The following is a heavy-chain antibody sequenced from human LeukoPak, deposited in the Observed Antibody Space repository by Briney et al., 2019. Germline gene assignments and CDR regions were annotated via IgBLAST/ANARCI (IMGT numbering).Heavy chain of an antibody. V-gene: IGHV4-38-2*02. CDR2: IYHSGNT. Sequence: SETLSLTCTVSGYSISSGYYWGWLRQPPGKGLEWIGTIYHSGNTYYNPSLKSRVTISVDTSKNQFSLKLSSVTAADTAVYYCARGNYDTRGPYYFDYWGQGTLVTVSS. CDR1: GYSISSGYY. D-gene: IGHD3-22*01. CDR3: ARGNYDTRGPYYFDY. J-gene: IGHJ4*02.